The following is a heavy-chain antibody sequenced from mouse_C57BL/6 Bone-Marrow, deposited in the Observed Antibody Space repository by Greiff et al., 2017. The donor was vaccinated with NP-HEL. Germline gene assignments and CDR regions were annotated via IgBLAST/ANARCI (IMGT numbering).Heavy chain of an antibody. J-gene: IGHJ1*03. CDR3: ARWGTGSYWYFEV. Sequence: QVQLQQPGAELVMPGASVKLSCKASGYTFTSYWMHWVKQRPGQGLEWIGEIDPSDSYTNYNQKFTGKSTSPVDKSSSTDYMQLSSLTYEDYAVYDGARWGTGSYWYFEVGGTGTTVTVSS. CDR1: GYTFTSYW. V-gene: IGHV1-69*01. CDR2: IDPSDSYT. D-gene: IGHD3-3*01.